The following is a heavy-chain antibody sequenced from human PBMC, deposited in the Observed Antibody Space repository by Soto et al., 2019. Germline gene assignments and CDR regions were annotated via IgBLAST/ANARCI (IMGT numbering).Heavy chain of an antibody. Sequence: EVQLLESGGGLEQPGGSLRLSCAASGFTFSTYSMNWVRQAPGKGLEWVSSIRGSGDNTYYADSVKGRFTISRDNSKNTLYLQMNSRRAEDTAVYYCAKGGHDSSVRFFDYWGQGTLVTVSS. CDR1: GFTFSTYS. D-gene: IGHD3-22*01. CDR2: IRGSGDNT. V-gene: IGHV3-23*01. CDR3: AKGGHDSSVRFFDY. J-gene: IGHJ4*02.